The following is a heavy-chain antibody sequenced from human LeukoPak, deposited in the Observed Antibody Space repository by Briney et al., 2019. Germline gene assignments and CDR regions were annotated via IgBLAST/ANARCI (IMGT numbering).Heavy chain of an antibody. D-gene: IGHD6-19*01. CDR2: ISYDGGNK. V-gene: IGHV3-30*03. J-gene: IGHJ3*02. CDR1: GFTFSSYG. Sequence: GGSLRLSCAASGFTFSSYGMHWVRQAPGKGLEWVAVISYDGGNKYYADSVKGRFTISRDNSKNTLYLQMNSLRAEDTAVYYCARSGAVAGSGDAFDIWGQGTMVTVSS. CDR3: ARSGAVAGSGDAFDI.